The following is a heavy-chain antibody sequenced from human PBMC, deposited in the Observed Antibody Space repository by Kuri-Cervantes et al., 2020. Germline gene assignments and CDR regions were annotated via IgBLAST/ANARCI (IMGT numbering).Heavy chain of an antibody. Sequence: GGSLRLSCAASGFTFSSYGMHWVRQAPGKGLEWVAFIRYDGSNKYYADSVKGRFTISRDNSKNTLYLQMNSLRAEDTAVYYCAREGGMATMVYWFDYWGQGTLVTVSS. CDR3: AREGGMATMVYWFDY. CDR2: IRYDGSNK. CDR1: GFTFSSYG. V-gene: IGHV3-30*02. D-gene: IGHD5-24*01. J-gene: IGHJ4*02.